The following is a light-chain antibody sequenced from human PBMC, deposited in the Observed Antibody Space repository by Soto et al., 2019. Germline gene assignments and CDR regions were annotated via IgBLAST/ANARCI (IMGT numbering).Light chain of an antibody. CDR2: NNN. CDR3: AAWDDSLNSLV. CDR1: SSNIGSNT. J-gene: IGLJ1*01. V-gene: IGLV1-44*01. Sequence: QSVLTQPPSASGTPGQRVTISCSGSSSNIGSNTVNWYQQLPGTAPKLLIYNNNQRPSGVPDRFSGSKSGTSASLAISGLQSEDEADYYCAAWDDSLNSLVFGTGTKVTVL.